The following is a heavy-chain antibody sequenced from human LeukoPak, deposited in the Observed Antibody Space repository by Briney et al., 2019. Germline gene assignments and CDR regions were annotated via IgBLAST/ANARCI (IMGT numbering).Heavy chain of an antibody. Sequence: ASVNVTCKASGYTFTSYGISWVRQAPGQGLEWMGWISAYNGSTNYAQKLQGRVTMTTDTSTSTAYMELTSLRSDDTAVYYCARRTRYNSSPQYLDCWGQGILVTVSS. J-gene: IGHJ4*02. V-gene: IGHV1-18*01. CDR1: GYTFTSYG. CDR2: ISAYNGST. CDR3: ARRTRYNSSPQYLDC. D-gene: IGHD1-14*01.